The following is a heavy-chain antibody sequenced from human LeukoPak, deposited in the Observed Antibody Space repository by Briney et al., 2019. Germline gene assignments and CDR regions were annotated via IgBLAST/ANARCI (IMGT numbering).Heavy chain of an antibody. Sequence: GGSLRLSCAASGFTFSSYEMNWFRQAPGKGLECISYISSIVTTKYYADSVKGRFTISRDNAKNSLYLQMNSLRAEDTAVYYCARDPAVSYDYVWGSFAGYWGRGTLVTVSS. J-gene: IGHJ4*02. D-gene: IGHD3-16*01. CDR1: GFTFSSYE. CDR3: ARDPAVSYDYVWGSFAGY. CDR2: ISSIVTTK. V-gene: IGHV3-48*03.